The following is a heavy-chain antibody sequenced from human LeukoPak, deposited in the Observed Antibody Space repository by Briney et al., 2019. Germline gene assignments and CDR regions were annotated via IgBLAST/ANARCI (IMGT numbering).Heavy chain of an antibody. D-gene: IGHD5-24*01. V-gene: IGHV5-51*07. Sequence: GESLKISCKGSGYSFTRYWIGWVHQMPGKGLEWMGIIYPGDSDTTYSPSFQGQVTISADKSISTAYLQWSSVKASDTAMYYCARRGCGGDGYCDAFDIWGQGTMVTVSS. CDR3: ARRGCGGDGYCDAFDI. J-gene: IGHJ3*02. CDR2: IYPGDSDT. CDR1: GYSFTRYW.